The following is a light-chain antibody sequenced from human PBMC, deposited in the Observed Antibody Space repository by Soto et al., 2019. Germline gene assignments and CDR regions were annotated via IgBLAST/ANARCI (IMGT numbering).Light chain of an antibody. CDR2: GAS. CDR1: QSVSTD. V-gene: IGKV3-15*01. J-gene: IGKJ2*01. CDR3: HQYNTWPPT. Sequence: ELVMTQSPASLSVSPGERATLSCRATQSVSTDLAWYQQKPGQAPRLLIYGASTRATDIAARFSGSGSGTEFTLTISSLQSEDFAVYYCHQYNTWPPTFGQGTRLEIK.